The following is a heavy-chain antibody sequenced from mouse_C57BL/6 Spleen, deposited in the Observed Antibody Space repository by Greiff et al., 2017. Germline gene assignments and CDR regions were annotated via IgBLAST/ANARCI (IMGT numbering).Heavy chain of an antibody. CDR3: ARTLGNWYFDV. CDR1: GYTFTSYW. CDR2: IHPNSGST. Sequence: VQLQQSGAELVKPGASVKLSCKASGYTFTSYWMHWVKQRPGQGLEWIGMIHPNSGSTNYNEKFKSKATLTVDKSSSTAYMQLSSLTSEDSAVYYCARTLGNWYFDVWGTGTTVTVSS. J-gene: IGHJ1*03. D-gene: IGHD4-1*01. V-gene: IGHV1-64*01.